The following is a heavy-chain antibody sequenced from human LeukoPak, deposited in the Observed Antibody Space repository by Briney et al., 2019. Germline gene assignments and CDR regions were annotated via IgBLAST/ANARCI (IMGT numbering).Heavy chain of an antibody. J-gene: IGHJ4*02. CDR1: GFTFSSYA. Sequence: PGRSLRLSCAASGFTFSSYAMHWLRQAPGKGLEWVAVISYDGSNKYYADSVKGRFTISRDNSKNTLYLQMNSLRAEDTAVYYCARSVGRVAATAGWVDYWGQGTLVTVSS. CDR2: ISYDGSNK. CDR3: ARSVGRVAATAGWVDY. D-gene: IGHD2-15*01. V-gene: IGHV3-30*01.